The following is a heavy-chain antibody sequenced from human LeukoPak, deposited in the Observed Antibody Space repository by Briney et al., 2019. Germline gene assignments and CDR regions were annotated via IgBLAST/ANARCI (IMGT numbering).Heavy chain of an antibody. D-gene: IGHD3-10*01. V-gene: IGHV4-59*01. CDR1: GGSISPYY. Sequence: SETLSLTCTVSGGSISPYYWSWIRQTPGKGLEWIGYIYYSGSTNYNPPLKSRVTISVDASKNQFSLKLTSVTAADTAIYYCARGPPGGQFDPWGQGTLVTVSS. CDR3: ARGPPGGQFDP. J-gene: IGHJ5*02. CDR2: IYYSGST.